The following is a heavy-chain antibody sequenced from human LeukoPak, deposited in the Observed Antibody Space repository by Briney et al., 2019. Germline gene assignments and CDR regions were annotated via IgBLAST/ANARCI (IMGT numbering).Heavy chain of an antibody. CDR2: INPNSGGT. V-gene: IGHV1-2*02. Sequence: GASVKVSCKASGYMFIGYYIHWVRQAPGQGLEWMGWINPNSGGTNYAQKFRGRVTMTRAPSINTAYMEVISLASDGTAVYYCARDSSITTPRGGFDIWGQGTKVTVSS. CDR3: ARDSSITTPRGGFDI. J-gene: IGHJ3*02. D-gene: IGHD3-22*01. CDR1: GYMFIGYY.